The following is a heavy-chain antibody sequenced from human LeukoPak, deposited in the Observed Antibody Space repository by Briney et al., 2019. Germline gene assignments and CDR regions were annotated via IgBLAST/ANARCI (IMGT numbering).Heavy chain of an antibody. J-gene: IGHJ4*02. V-gene: IGHV3-21*01. Sequence: GGSLRLSCAAPGFTFSSYSMNWVRQAPGKGQEWVSSISSSSSYIYYADSVKGRFTISRDNSKNTLYLQMNSLRAEDTAVYYCARSYRAAAGTVGDYWGQGTLVTVSS. CDR3: ARSYRAAAGTVGDY. D-gene: IGHD6-13*01. CDR1: GFTFSSYS. CDR2: ISSSSSYI.